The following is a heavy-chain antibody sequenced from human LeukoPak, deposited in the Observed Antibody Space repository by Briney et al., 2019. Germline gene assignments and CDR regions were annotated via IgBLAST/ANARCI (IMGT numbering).Heavy chain of an antibody. CDR2: IYYSGST. Sequence: SETLSLTCTVSGGSISSYYWSWIRQPPGKGLEWIGYIYYSGSTNYNPSLKSRVTISVDTSKNQFSLKLSSVTAADTAVYYCARGLGMIMFGGVIEKYNWFDPWGQGTLVTVSS. CDR3: ARGLGMIMFGGVIEKYNWFDP. V-gene: IGHV4-59*12. J-gene: IGHJ5*02. D-gene: IGHD3-16*02. CDR1: GGSISSYY.